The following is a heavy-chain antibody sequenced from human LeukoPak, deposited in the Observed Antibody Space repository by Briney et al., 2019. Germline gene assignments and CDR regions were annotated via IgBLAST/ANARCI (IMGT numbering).Heavy chain of an antibody. V-gene: IGHV3-23*01. CDR3: AKGGFFGVRGLTIDY. CDR1: GFTFSSYA. D-gene: IGHD3-3*01. Sequence: PGGSLRLSCAASGFTFSSYAMSWVRQAPGKGLEWVSAISGSGGSTYYADSVKGRFTISRDNSKNTLYLQMNSLRAEDTAVYYCAKGGFFGVRGLTIDYWGQGTLVTVSS. J-gene: IGHJ4*02. CDR2: ISGSGGST.